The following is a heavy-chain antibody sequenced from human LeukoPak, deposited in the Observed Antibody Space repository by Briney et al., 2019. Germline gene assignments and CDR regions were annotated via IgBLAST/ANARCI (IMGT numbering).Heavy chain of an antibody. CDR3: ASYDSSGYYPHYDY. Sequence: VASVKVSCKASGYTFTSYGISWVRQAPGQGLEWMGWISAYNGNTNYAQKLQGRVTMTTDTSTSTAYMELSSLRSEDTAVYYCASYDSSGYYPHYDYWGQGTLVTVSS. J-gene: IGHJ4*02. D-gene: IGHD3-22*01. CDR1: GYTFTSYG. V-gene: IGHV1-18*01. CDR2: ISAYNGNT.